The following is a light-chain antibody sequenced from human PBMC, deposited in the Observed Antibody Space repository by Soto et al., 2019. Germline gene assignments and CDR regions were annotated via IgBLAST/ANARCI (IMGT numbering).Light chain of an antibody. CDR1: QSVYYY. J-gene: IGKJ1*01. CDR2: DAS. Sequence: LLTQSPGTLSLSPGDRATLSCRASQSVYYYLAWYQQKPGQAPRLLIYDASNRATGVPDKFSGSGSETDFTHTISSLEPDDFAVYYCQQRATWPHTFGRGPKVEVK. V-gene: IGKV3-11*01. CDR3: QQRATWPHT.